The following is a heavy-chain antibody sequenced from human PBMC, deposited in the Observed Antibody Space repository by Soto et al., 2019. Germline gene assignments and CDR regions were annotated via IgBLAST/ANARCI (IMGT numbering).Heavy chain of an antibody. CDR3: ARHEYSGYHSPLDI. J-gene: IGHJ3*02. CDR2: INPGDSDS. V-gene: IGHV5-51*01. CDR1: GFSLSKYK. Sequence: PGESLKISCEGSGFSLSKYKIGWVRQMPGKGLEWMGIINPGDSDSRYSPSFQGQVTISADKSISTAYLQWSTLKASDTATYYCARHEYSGYHSPLDIWGQGTMVTVSS. D-gene: IGHD5-12*01.